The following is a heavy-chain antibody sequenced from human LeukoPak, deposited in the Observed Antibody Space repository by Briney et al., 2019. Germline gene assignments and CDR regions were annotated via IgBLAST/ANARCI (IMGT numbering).Heavy chain of an antibody. J-gene: IGHJ6*03. CDR1: GGSIDSYY. Sequence: PSEILSLTCTVSGGSIDSYYWSWIRQPPGKRLEWIGYIYYSGSTKYNPSLKSRVSISVDTSKNQFSLRLSSVTAADTAVYYCARLDIVVVPAAPNLYYMDVWGKGTTVTVSS. CDR3: ARLDIVVVPAAPNLYYMDV. CDR2: IYYSGST. D-gene: IGHD2-2*01. V-gene: IGHV4-59*08.